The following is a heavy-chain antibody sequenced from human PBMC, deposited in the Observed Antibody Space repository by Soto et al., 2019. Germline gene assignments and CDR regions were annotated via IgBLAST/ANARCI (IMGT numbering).Heavy chain of an antibody. CDR1: GGSLSDGAYY. CDR3: ASGLSGEKFDQ. D-gene: IGHD2-21*01. V-gene: IGHV4-30-4*01. J-gene: IGHJ4*02. CDR2: IYDSGNT. Sequence: QVQLQESGPGLVKPSQTLSLTCTVSGGSLSDGAYYWSWIRQPPGKGLEWIGHIYDSGNTHNNPSLKSRLTISVDTSKNHISLNLNSVTAADTAVYYCASGLSGEKFDQWGQGTLVTVSS.